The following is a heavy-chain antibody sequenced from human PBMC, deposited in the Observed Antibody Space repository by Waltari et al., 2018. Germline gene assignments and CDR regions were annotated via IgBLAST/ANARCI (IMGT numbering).Heavy chain of an antibody. CDR1: GFRFRTYV. V-gene: IGHV3-23*01. Sequence: EVLLLAAGGGLVQPGGSMRLACAASGFRFRTYVVSWVRQPPGKGLEWVSGISGSGDDTYYADSVKGRFTVSRDNSKNTLYLQMPSLRVADTAVYYCAKGTAHYGMDVWGQGTTVTVSS. CDR2: ISGSGDDT. D-gene: IGHD2-8*02. J-gene: IGHJ6*02. CDR3: AKGTAHYGMDV.